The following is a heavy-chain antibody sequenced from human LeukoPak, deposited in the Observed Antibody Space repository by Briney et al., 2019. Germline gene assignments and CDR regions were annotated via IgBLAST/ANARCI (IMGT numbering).Heavy chain of an antibody. V-gene: IGHV1-18*01. J-gene: IGHJ4*02. Sequence: ASVKVSCKASGYTFTSYGISWVRQAPGQGLEWMGWISAYNGNTNYAQKLQGRVTMTTDTSTSTAYMELRSLISDDTAVYYCARDGAFRFGELLGYWGQGTLVTVSS. CDR3: ARDGAFRFGELLGY. CDR1: GYTFTSYG. D-gene: IGHD3-10*01. CDR2: ISAYNGNT.